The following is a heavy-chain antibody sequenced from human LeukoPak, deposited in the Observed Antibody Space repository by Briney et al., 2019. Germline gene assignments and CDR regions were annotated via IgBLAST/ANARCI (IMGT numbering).Heavy chain of an antibody. CDR1: GYTFTGYY. V-gene: IGHV1-69*13. CDR3: ASRGRPDIVVVPAAPPDTYYHGMDV. D-gene: IGHD2-2*01. Sequence: ASVKVSCKASGYTFTGYYMHWVRQAPGQGLEWMRGIIPIFGTANYAQKFQGRVTITADESTSTAYMELSSLRSEDTAVYYCASRGRPDIVVVPAAPPDTYYHGMDVWGQGTTVTVSS. CDR2: IIPIFGTA. J-gene: IGHJ6*02.